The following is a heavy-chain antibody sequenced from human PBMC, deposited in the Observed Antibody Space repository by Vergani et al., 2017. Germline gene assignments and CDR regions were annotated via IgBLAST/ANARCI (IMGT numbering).Heavy chain of an antibody. D-gene: IGHD1-26*01. CDR2: IIPIFGTA. J-gene: IGHJ3*02. CDR1: GGTFSSYA. CDR3: ARDESIVGATGGAVEI. V-gene: IGHV1-69*13. Sequence: QVQLVQSGAEVKKPGSSVKVSCKASGGTFSSYAISWVRQAPGQGLEWMGGIIPIFGTANYAQKFQGRVTITADESTSTAYMELSSLRSEDTAVDYCARDESIVGATGGAVEIWGQGRMVTVSS.